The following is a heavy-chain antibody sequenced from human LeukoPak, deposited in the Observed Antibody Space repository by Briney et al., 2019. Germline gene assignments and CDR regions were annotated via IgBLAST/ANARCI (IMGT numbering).Heavy chain of an antibody. J-gene: IGHJ4*02. V-gene: IGHV3-48*03. Sequence: PGGSLRLSCAASGFTFSGYEMNWVRQAPGKGLEWVSYISRSGTIISYADSVKGRFSISRDNSKNTLHLQMSTLRAEDTALYYCVKDVGGSYAFDYWGQGILVTVAS. CDR2: ISRSGTII. CDR3: VKDVGGSYAFDY. D-gene: IGHD1-26*01. CDR1: GFTFSGYE.